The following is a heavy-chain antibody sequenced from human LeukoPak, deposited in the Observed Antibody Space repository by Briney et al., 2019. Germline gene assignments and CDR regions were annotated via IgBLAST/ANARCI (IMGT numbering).Heavy chain of an antibody. CDR2: INDSGST. CDR1: GGSISSYY. Sequence: SETLSLTCTVSGGSISSYYWNWIRQSPGKGLEWIGEINDSGSTNYNPSLKSRVTMSVDTSKNQFSLKVRSVTAADTAVYYCAREGRDGSRYYFDSWGRGTPVNVSS. CDR3: AREGRDGSRYYFDS. J-gene: IGHJ4*02. D-gene: IGHD3-10*01. V-gene: IGHV4-34*01.